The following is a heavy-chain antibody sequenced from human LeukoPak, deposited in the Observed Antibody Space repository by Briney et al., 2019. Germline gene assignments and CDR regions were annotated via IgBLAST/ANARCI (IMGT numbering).Heavy chain of an antibody. CDR2: IYSGGST. J-gene: IGHJ6*03. CDR1: GFTVSSNY. V-gene: IGHV3-53*01. D-gene: IGHD3-22*01. CDR3: AREDYDSSGYYPGNMDV. Sequence: RGSLRLSCAASGFTVSSNYMSWVRQAPGKGLEWVSVIYSGGSTYYADSVKGRFSISRDNSKNTLYLQMNSLRPEDTAVYYCAREDYDSSGYYPGNMDVWGKGTTVTISS.